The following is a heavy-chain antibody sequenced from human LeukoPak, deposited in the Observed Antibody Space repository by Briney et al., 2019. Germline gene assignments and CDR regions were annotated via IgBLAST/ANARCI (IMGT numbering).Heavy chain of an antibody. Sequence: GRSLRLSCAASGFTFDDYAMHWVRHAPGKGLEWDSGISWNSGSIGYADSVKGRFTISRDNAKNSLYLQMNSLRAEDMALYYCAKAPGSVYYRPYFDYWGQGTLVTVSS. CDR2: ISWNSGSI. J-gene: IGHJ4*02. V-gene: IGHV3-9*03. CDR3: AKAPGSVYYRPYFDY. D-gene: IGHD3-22*01. CDR1: GFTFDDYA.